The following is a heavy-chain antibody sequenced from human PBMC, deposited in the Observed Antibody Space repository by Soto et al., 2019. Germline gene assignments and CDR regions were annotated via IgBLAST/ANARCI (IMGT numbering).Heavy chain of an antibody. CDR1: GFTFSDYY. V-gene: IGHV3-11*05. CDR2: ISSSSSYT. Sequence: PGGSLRLSCAASGFTFSDYYMSWIRQAPGKGLEWVSYISSSSSYTNYADSVKGRFTISRDNAKNSLYLQMNSLRAEDTAVYYCARDQDYYDSSGYYYGLPGYWGQGTLVTVSS. D-gene: IGHD3-22*01. CDR3: ARDQDYYDSSGYYYGLPGY. J-gene: IGHJ4*02.